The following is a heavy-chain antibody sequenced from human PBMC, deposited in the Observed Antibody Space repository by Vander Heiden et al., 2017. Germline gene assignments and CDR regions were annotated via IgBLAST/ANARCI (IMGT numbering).Heavy chain of an antibody. J-gene: IGHJ2*01. CDR3: AKEGYGGSYYWYFDL. CDR1: GLTFHDYT. CDR2: ISWDGGST. V-gene: IGHV3-43*01. Sequence: EVQLVESGGVVVQPGGSLRRPCSASGLTFHDYTMHWVRQAPGKGLEWVSLISWDGGSTYYADSVKGRFTISRDNSKNSLYLQMNSLRTEDTALYYCAKEGYGGSYYWYFDLWGRGTLVTVSS. D-gene: IGHD1-26*01.